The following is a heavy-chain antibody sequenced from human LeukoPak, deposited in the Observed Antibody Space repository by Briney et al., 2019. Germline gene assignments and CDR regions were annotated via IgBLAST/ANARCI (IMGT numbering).Heavy chain of an antibody. D-gene: IGHD4/OR15-4a*01. CDR1: GGSFNDYY. CDR2: VKHSGRT. Sequence: SETLSLTCAVYGGSFNDYYWSWIRQPPGKGLEWIGEVKHSGRTNYNPSLKSRVTISQDTSKNQFSLKLRSVTAADTAVYFCARRGPGATVDYWGQGTLVTVSS. J-gene: IGHJ4*02. V-gene: IGHV4-34*01. CDR3: ARRGPGATVDY.